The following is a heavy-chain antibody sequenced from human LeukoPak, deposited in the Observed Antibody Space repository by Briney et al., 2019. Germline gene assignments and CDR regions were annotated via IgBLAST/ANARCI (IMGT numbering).Heavy chain of an antibody. D-gene: IGHD2-8*01. V-gene: IGHV3-74*01. CDR1: VFTFSSYW. Sequence: GGALRVSCVATVFTFSSYWMHWVRQAPGRGLVWVSRINSDGSSTSYADSVKGRFTISRDNAKNTLYLQMNSLRAEDTAVYYCASPGNGIWGQGTLVTVSS. J-gene: IGHJ4*02. CDR3: ASPGNGI. CDR2: INSDGSST.